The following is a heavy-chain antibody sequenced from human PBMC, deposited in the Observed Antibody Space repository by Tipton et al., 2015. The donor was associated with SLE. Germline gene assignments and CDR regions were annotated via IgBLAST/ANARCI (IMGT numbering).Heavy chain of an antibody. J-gene: IGHJ6*01. Sequence: SDYWMTWIRQPPGKGLEWIGSIFYSGSSYYNPSLKSRVTIYVDTSKNQFSLKLSSVTAADTAVYYCARRGALAAAGVYYYY. D-gene: IGHD6-13*01. V-gene: IGHV4-39*01. CDR1: SDY. CDR3: ARRGALAAAGVYYYY. CDR2: IFYSGSS.